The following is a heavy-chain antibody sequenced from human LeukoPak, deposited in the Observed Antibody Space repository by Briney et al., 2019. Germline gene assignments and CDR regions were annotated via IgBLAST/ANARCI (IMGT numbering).Heavy chain of an antibody. CDR3: AKGLAAAGTRGYYYYMDV. CDR2: VSGSGTNT. V-gene: IGHV3-23*01. D-gene: IGHD6-13*01. CDR1: GFTFSSYA. Sequence: QTGGSLRLSCAASGFTFSSYAMSWVRQAPGKGLEWVSAVSGSGTNTFYADSVKGRFTISRDNSNNTLYLHMNSLRADDTAIYYCAKGLAAAGTRGYYYYMDVWGKGTTVTVSS. J-gene: IGHJ6*03.